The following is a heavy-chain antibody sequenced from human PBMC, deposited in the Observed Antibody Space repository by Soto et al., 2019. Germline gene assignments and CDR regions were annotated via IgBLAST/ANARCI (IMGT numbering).Heavy chain of an antibody. CDR3: ARRGERSGPNYFDF. J-gene: IGHJ4*02. CDR1: GYTFTTYD. Sequence: QVQLVQSGAEVRKPGASVKVSCKASGYTFTTYDINWVRQAAGQGLEWMGWLNPHNGNAGYAQKFQGRVTMTRNTSTYTAYMEVSSLRSDDTAVYYCARRGERSGPNYFDFWGQGTLVTVSS. CDR2: LNPHNGNA. V-gene: IGHV1-8*01.